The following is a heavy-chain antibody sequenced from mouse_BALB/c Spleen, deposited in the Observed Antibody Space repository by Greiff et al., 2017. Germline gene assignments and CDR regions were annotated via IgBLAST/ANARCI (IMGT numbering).Heavy chain of an antibody. CDR3: AELAYGSTSYWYCDG. D-gene: IGHD1-1*01. J-gene: IGHJ1*01. CDR1: GFSLTDYG. Sequence: VKLQESGPGLVAPSQSLSITCTVSGFSLTDYGVSWIRQPPGKGLEWLGVIWGGGSTYYNSALKSRLSISKDNSKSQVFLKMNSLQTDDTAMYYCAELAYGSTSYWYCDGWGAGTTVTGSS. CDR2: IWGGGST. V-gene: IGHV2-6-5*01.